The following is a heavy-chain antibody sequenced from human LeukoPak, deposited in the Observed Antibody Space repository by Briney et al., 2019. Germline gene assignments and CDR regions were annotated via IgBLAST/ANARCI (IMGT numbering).Heavy chain of an antibody. V-gene: IGHV3-9*01. Sequence: GGSLRLSCAASGFKFDDYAMHWVRQVPGKGLEWVSGISWNSDKIGYADSVKGRFTISRDNAKKSLYLQMNSLRAEDTAVYYCAGSDTTGYTPREWDYWYFDLWGRGTLVTVSS. CDR3: AGSDTTGYTPREWDYWYFDL. D-gene: IGHD1-1*01. CDR1: GFKFDDYA. CDR2: ISWNSDKI. J-gene: IGHJ2*01.